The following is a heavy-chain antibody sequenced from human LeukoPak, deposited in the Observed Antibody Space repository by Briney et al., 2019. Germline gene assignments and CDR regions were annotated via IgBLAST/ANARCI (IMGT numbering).Heavy chain of an antibody. Sequence: HSGGSLRLSCAASGCTFSSYGMHWVRQAPGKGLEWVAVIWYDGSTKYNAAFVKGRFTSPRDHSKNTLYLQMNSLRAEATAVYYSAKDVAEKLVSLDYWGQGTLVTVSS. J-gene: IGHJ4*02. CDR3: AKDVAEKLVSLDY. V-gene: IGHV3-33*06. CDR1: GCTFSSYG. CDR2: IWYDGSTK. D-gene: IGHD6-13*01.